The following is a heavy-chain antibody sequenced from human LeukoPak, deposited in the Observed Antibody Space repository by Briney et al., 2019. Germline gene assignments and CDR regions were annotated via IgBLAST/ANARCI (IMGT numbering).Heavy chain of an antibody. CDR2: VSGSGGDT. V-gene: IGHV3-23*01. Sequence: GGSLRLSCAASGFTFSSYTMSWVRQAPGKGLEWVSAVSGSGGDTYYADSVKGRFTIFRDSSKNTLYLQMNSLRAEDTAIYYCAKDSGFAFSYGMDVWGQGTTVTVSS. D-gene: IGHD3-3*02. CDR1: GFTFSSYT. CDR3: AKDSGFAFSYGMDV. J-gene: IGHJ6*02.